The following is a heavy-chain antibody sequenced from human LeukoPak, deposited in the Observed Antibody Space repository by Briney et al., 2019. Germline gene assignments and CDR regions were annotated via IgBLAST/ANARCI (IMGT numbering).Heavy chain of an antibody. J-gene: IGHJ4*02. CDR1: GFTFSSYA. V-gene: IGHV3-23*01. D-gene: IGHD1-26*01. Sequence: TGGSLRLSCAASGFTFSSYAMSWVRQAPGKGLEWVSAISGSGGSTYYADSVKGRFTISRDNSKNTLYLQMNSLRAEDTAVYYCARGIVGDSPFDYWGQGTLVTVSS. CDR3: ARGIVGDSPFDY. CDR2: ISGSGGST.